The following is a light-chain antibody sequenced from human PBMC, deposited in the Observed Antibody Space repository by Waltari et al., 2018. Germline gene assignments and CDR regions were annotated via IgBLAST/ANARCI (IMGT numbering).Light chain of an antibody. J-gene: IGKJ2*01. Sequence: ELVLTQSPGTLSLSPGDTATLSCRASQSLSVAYLAWYQHKSGQAPRLLLYGASYRATGIPDRFSGSGSGTDFTLTITSLEPDDFAVYYCQQYDTSPGTFGQGTKLEI. V-gene: IGKV3-20*01. CDR3: QQYDTSPGT. CDR1: QSLSVAY. CDR2: GAS.